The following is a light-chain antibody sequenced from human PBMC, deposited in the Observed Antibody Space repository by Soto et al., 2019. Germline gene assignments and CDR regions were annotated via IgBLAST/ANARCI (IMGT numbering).Light chain of an antibody. J-gene: IGKJ2*01. CDR1: QSVSRN. CDR2: GAS. Sequence: EVVLTQSPATLSVSPGDRATLSYRASQSVSRNLAWYQQKPGQAPRLLIYGASTRATGVPARFSGSGSATEFTLSISRLQSEDVAVYYCQQYGDWPPETFGQGTKLEI. CDR3: QQYGDWPPET. V-gene: IGKV3-15*01.